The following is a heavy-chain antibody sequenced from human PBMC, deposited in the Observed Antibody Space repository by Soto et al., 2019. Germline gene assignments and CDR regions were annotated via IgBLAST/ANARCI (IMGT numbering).Heavy chain of an antibody. V-gene: IGHV3-7*05. CDR2: IKQDGSEK. J-gene: IGHJ4*02. CDR3: ARVTSPGYFDS. CDR1: GFSFSSHW. Sequence: EVQLVESGGGLVQPGGSLRLSCAASGFSFSSHWMTWDRQAPGKGPEWVAYIKQDGSEKYYVDSVMGRFTMSRDNTQSSLSLQMNTLRVEDTAVYYCARVTSPGYFDSWGQGTLVTVSS.